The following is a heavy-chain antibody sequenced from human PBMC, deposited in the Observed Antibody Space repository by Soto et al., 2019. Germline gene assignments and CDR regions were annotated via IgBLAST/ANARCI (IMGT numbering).Heavy chain of an antibody. CDR1: GYTFTSHG. V-gene: IGHV1-18*04. D-gene: IGHD2-2*01. CDR3: ARDPSNTSRNRIWFDP. CDR2: ISAYNGDT. J-gene: IGHJ5*02. Sequence: GASVKVSCKASGYTFTSHGINWVRQAPGQGLELMGWISAYNGDTKYEQKFQGRVTMTTDASSSTAYMELKSLSSDDTAVYFCARDPSNTSRNRIWFDPSGQGTQVTVSS.